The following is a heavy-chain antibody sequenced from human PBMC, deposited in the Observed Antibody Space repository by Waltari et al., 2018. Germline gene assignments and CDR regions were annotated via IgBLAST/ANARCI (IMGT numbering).Heavy chain of an antibody. CDR2: NTHTGTP. D-gene: IGHD6-6*01. CDR3: AARRRSSGAGFDP. Sequence: QVQLQQWGAGLLKPSETQSLTCAVSGGSFSGYYWTTIRQPPGKGLEWIGDNTHTGTPNYNLSRKSRVTMAINTSKNQFSLAVTSGTAADTAIYYCAARRRSSGAGFDPWGQGTLVTVSS. J-gene: IGHJ5*02. CDR1: GGSFSGYY. V-gene: IGHV4-34*02.